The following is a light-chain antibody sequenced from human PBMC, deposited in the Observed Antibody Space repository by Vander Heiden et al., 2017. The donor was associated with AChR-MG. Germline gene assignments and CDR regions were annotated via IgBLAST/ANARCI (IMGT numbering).Light chain of an antibody. CDR2: DVT. V-gene: IGLV2-11*01. CDR1: STNVGAYNY. J-gene: IGLJ1*01. CDR3: CSYAGTSYV. Sequence: QSALTQPRSVSGSPGQSVTISCAGSSTNVGAYNYVSWYQHHPDKAPKRILYDVTKRPSGVPDRFSGSRSGNTASLTISGLQAEDEADYYCCSYAGTSYVFGTGTEVTVL.